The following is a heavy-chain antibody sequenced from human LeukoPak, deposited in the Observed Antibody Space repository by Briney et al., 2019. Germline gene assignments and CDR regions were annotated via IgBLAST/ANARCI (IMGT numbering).Heavy chain of an antibody. V-gene: IGHV3-74*01. CDR3: ARDGLTETTRDSDY. Sequence: PGGSLRLSCAASGFTFSRYWMHWVRQAPGKGLVWVSRINSDGSSTSYADSVKGRFTISRDNAKNTLHLQMNSLTVEDTAVYCCARDGLTETTRDSDYWGQGTLVTASS. D-gene: IGHD4-11*01. J-gene: IGHJ4*02. CDR2: INSDGSST. CDR1: GFTFSRYW.